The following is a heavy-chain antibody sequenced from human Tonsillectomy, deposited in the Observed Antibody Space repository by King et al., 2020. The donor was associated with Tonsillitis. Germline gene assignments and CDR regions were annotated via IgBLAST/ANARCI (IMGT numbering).Heavy chain of an antibody. CDR3: AGAKEHDGIAPLGY. Sequence: VQLVESGAEVKKPGSSVKVSCKASGGTFSSYAISWVRQAPGQGLEWMGGIIPIFGTANYAQKFQGRVTITADESTSTAYMELSSLRSEDTAVYYCAGAKEHDGIAPLGYWGQGTLVTVSS. CDR2: IIPIFGTA. D-gene: IGHD6-6*01. V-gene: IGHV1-69*01. J-gene: IGHJ4*02. CDR1: GGTFSSYA.